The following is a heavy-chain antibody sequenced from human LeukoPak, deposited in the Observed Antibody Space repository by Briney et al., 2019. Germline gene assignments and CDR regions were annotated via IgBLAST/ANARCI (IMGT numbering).Heavy chain of an antibody. CDR1: GGSISSSSYY. CDR3: ARHLWQQLAFFDY. J-gene: IGHJ4*02. V-gene: IGHV4-39*01. Sequence: NPSETLSLTCTVSGGSISSSSYYWGWIRQPPGKGLEWIGRIYYSGSTYYNPSLKSRVTISVDTSKNQFSLELSSVTAADTAVYYCARHLWQQLAFFDYWGQGTLVTVSS. CDR2: IYYSGST. D-gene: IGHD6-13*01.